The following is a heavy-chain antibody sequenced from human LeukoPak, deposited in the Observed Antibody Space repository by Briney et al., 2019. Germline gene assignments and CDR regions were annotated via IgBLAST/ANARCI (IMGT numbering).Heavy chain of an antibody. D-gene: IGHD4-17*01. CDR3: ARHDYGDVDAFDI. CDR1: GFTFDDYA. V-gene: IGHV3-43D*03. J-gene: IGHJ3*02. CDR2: ISWDGGST. Sequence: GSLRLSCAASGFTFDDYAMHWVRQAPGKGLEWVSLISWDGGSTYYADSVRGRFTISRDNAKNSLYLQMNSLRVEDTAVYYCARHDYGDVDAFDIWGQGTMVTVSS.